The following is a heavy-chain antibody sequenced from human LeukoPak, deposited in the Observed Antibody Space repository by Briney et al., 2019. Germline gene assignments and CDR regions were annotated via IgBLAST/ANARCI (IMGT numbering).Heavy chain of an antibody. CDR1: GFTVSSCY. J-gene: IGHJ4*02. CDR2: IFRDGNT. D-gene: IGHD1-26*01. Sequence: PGGSLRLSCAASGFTVSSCYMSWVRQTPGQGLEWVSVIFRDGNTHYADSVKGRFTISRDNSKNALFLQMNSLRAEDSAVYFCVRDELGTGSYPEWGQGTLVTVSS. CDR3: VRDELGTGSYPE. V-gene: IGHV3-66*01.